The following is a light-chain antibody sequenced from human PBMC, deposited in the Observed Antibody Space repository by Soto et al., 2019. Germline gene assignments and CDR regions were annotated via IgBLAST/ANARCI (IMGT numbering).Light chain of an antibody. CDR2: DNN. V-gene: IGLV1-51*01. CDR3: GTWDTSLSAGV. CDR1: NSNIGNNY. J-gene: IGLJ2*01. Sequence: QSVLTQPPSVSAAPGQRVTISCSGSNSNIGNNYVSWYQQFPGTAPKLLIYDNNKRPAGTPDRFSGSKSGTSATLGITGLQTGDEADYCCGTWDTSLSAGVFGGGTQLTVL.